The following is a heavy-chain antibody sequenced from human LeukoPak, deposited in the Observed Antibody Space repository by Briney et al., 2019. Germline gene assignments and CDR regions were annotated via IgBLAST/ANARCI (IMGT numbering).Heavy chain of an antibody. CDR1: GFTFSSYG. J-gene: IGHJ4*02. CDR2: ISYDGSNK. D-gene: IGHD3-3*01. Sequence: GRSLRLSCAASGFTFSSYGMHWVRRAPGKGLEWVAVISYDGSNKYYADSVKGRFTISRDNSKNTLYLQMNSLRAEDTAVYYCAKGYYDFWSGHFDYWGQGTLVTVSS. V-gene: IGHV3-30*18. CDR3: AKGYYDFWSGHFDY.